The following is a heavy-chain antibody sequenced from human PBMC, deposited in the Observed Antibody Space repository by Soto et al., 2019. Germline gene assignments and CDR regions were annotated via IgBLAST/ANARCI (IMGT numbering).Heavy chain of an antibody. Sequence: QVQLVQSGAEVKKPGASVRVSCKVSGYILRDLSIHWVRQAPGKGLEWMGGYDPEEHKMVYAQKFQGRVTMTEDTDTAYMELSSLRSDDTAIYYCATVFGGNYNDYFDKWSQGTLVTVSS. CDR3: ATVFGGNYNDYFDK. CDR2: YDPEEHKM. D-gene: IGHD1-26*01. CDR1: GYILRDLS. J-gene: IGHJ4*02. V-gene: IGHV1-24*01.